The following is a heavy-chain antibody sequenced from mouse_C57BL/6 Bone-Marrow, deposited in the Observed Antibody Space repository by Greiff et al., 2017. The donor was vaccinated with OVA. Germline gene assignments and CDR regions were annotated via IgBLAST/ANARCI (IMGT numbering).Heavy chain of an antibody. D-gene: IGHD2-13*01. CDR1: GYTFTNYW. CDR2: IYPGGGYT. J-gene: IGHJ1*03. Sequence: QVQLKESGAELVRPGTSVKMSCKASGYTFTNYWIGWAKQRPGHGLEWIGDIYPGGGYTNYNEKFKGKATLTADKYSSTAYMQFSSLTSEDSAIYYCALGEYDGHWYFDVWGTGTTVTVSS. CDR3: ALGEYDGHWYFDV. V-gene: IGHV1-63*01.